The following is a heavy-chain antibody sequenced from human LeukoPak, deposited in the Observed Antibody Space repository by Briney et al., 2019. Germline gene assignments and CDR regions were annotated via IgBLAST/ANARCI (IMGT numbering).Heavy chain of an antibody. J-gene: IGHJ4*02. CDR3: ARHGIVGATGGNYFDY. Sequence: SETLSLTCTVSGGSISSYYWSWIRQPPGKGLEWIGYIYYSGSTNYNPSLKSRVTISVDTSKNQFSLKLSSVTAADTAVYYCARHGIVGATGGNYFDYWGQGTLVTVSS. D-gene: IGHD1-26*01. CDR1: GGSISSYY. CDR2: IYYSGST. V-gene: IGHV4-59*08.